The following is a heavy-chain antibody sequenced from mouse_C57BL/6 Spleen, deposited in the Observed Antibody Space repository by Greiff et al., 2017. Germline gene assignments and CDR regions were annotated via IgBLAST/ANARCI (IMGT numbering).Heavy chain of an antibody. J-gene: IGHJ3*01. CDR3: ARGGEKNGYYAWFAY. D-gene: IGHD2-3*01. Sequence: VQLQQPGAELVKPGASVKLSCKASGYTFTSYWMQWVKQRPGQGLEWIGEIDPSDSYTNYNQKFKGKATLTVDTSSSTAYMQLSSLTSEDSAVYYCARGGEKNGYYAWFAYWGQGTLVTVSA. V-gene: IGHV1-50*01. CDR1: GYTFTSYW. CDR2: IDPSDSYT.